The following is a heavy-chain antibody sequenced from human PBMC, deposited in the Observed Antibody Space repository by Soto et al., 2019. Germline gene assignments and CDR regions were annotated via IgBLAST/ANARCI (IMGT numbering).Heavy chain of an antibody. CDR1: GFTFRSYV. CDR2: TSYDGSDK. CDR3: ARWGTTGELDC. V-gene: IGHV3-30*19. D-gene: IGHD3-16*01. Sequence: QVQLVESGGGVVQPGTSLRVSCVGSGFTFRSYVIHWVRQAPGKGLEWVALTSYDGSDKYYGDSVRGRFTISRDNSRNTVSLQMDSLKLEDTALYYSARWGTTGELDCWGQGTLVSVSS. J-gene: IGHJ1*01.